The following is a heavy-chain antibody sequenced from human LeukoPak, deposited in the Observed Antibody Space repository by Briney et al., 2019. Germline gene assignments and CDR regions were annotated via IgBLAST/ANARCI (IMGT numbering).Heavy chain of an antibody. D-gene: IGHD2-15*01. Sequence: GGSLRLSCAVSGFTLSAHWMHWVRQAPGKGLVWVSRINHDGSGTSYADSVKGRFTISRDDAKNTLYLQLNSLRAEDTAVYYCASRDQSCSGDTCYPIDYWGQGPLVTVSS. V-gene: IGHV3-74*01. CDR1: GFTLSAHW. CDR2: INHDGSGT. J-gene: IGHJ4*02. CDR3: ASRDQSCSGDTCYPIDY.